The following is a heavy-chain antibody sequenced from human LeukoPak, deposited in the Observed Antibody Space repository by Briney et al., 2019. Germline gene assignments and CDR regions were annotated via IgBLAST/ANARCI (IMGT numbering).Heavy chain of an antibody. Sequence: SETLSLTCTVSGGSISSGSYYWSWIRQPAGKGLEWIGRIYTSGSTNHNPSLKSRVTISVDTSKNQFSLKLSSVTAADTAVYYCARDTYSYGYNDAFDIWGQGTMVTVSS. V-gene: IGHV4-61*02. D-gene: IGHD5-18*01. CDR3: ARDTYSYGYNDAFDI. CDR1: GGSISSGSYY. J-gene: IGHJ3*02. CDR2: IYTSGST.